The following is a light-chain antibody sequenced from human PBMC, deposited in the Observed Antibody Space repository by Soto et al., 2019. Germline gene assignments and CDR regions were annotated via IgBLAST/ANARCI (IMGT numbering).Light chain of an antibody. V-gene: IGLV2-14*01. Sequence: QSALTQPASVSGSPGQSITISCTGTSSDVGGYNSVSWYQQHPGKAPKLMIYEVSNRPSGVSNRFSGSKSGNTASLTISGLQADDEADYYCSSYTTTTTLGVFGGGTQLTVL. CDR3: SSYTTTTTLGV. J-gene: IGLJ7*01. CDR1: SSDVGGYNS. CDR2: EVS.